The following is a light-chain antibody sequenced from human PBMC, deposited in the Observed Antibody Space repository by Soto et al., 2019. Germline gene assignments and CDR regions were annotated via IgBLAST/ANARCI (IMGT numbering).Light chain of an antibody. CDR2: GAS. Sequence: RVMTQSPATLSLSPGERATLSCRASQSVSTNVAWYQQKPGQAPRLLIYGASTRATDIPARFCGSGSGTDFTLTISSLQSEDFAVYYCQQYNNWPPWTFGQGTKVEVK. CDR3: QQYNNWPPWT. CDR1: QSVSTN. J-gene: IGKJ1*01. V-gene: IGKV3-15*01.